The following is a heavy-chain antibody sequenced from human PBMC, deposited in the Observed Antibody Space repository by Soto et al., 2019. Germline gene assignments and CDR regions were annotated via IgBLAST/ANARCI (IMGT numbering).Heavy chain of an antibody. CDR2: MNPKSANT. CDR1: RYTFISYD. V-gene: IGHV1-8*01. CDR3: ARFSPNEDYYYYYGMDV. Sequence: ASVKVSCKASRYTFISYDINWVRQATGQGLEWMGWMNPKSANTGYAQNFQGRVTMTRNTSISTAYMELSSLRSEDTAVYYCARFSPNEDYYYYYGMDVWGQGTTVTVSS. D-gene: IGHD1-1*01. J-gene: IGHJ6*02.